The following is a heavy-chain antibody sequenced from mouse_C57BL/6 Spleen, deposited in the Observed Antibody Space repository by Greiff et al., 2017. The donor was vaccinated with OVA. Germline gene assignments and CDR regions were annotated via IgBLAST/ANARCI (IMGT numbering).Heavy chain of an antibody. Sequence: VQLVESGAELARPGASVKLSCKASGYTFTSYGISWVKQRTGQGLEWIGEIYPRSGNTYYNEKFKGKATLTADKSSSTAYMELRSLTSEDSAVYFCARRNYGSSPDYWGQGTTLTVSS. J-gene: IGHJ2*01. CDR3: ARRNYGSSPDY. CDR2: IYPRSGNT. D-gene: IGHD1-1*01. V-gene: IGHV1-81*01. CDR1: GYTFTSYG.